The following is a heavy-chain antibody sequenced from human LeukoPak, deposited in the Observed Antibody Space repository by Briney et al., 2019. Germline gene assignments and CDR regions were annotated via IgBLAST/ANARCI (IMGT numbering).Heavy chain of an antibody. D-gene: IGHD6-19*01. CDR1: GGSFSGYY. Sequence: SETLSLTCAVYGGSFSGYYWSWIRQPPGKGLEWIGEINHSGSTNYNPSLKSRVTISVDTSKNQFSLKLSSVTAADTAVYYCARGKGAVAGSNPNYYYYYMDVWGKGTTVTVSS. V-gene: IGHV4-34*01. CDR3: ARGKGAVAGSNPNYYYYYMDV. CDR2: INHSGST. J-gene: IGHJ6*03.